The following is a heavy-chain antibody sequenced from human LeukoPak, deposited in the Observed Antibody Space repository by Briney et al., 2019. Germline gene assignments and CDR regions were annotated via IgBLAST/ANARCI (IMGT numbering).Heavy chain of an antibody. V-gene: IGHV4-34*01. J-gene: IGHJ4*02. CDR3: AREYSGYGSPDY. CDR1: GGSFSNYY. D-gene: IGHD5-12*01. Sequence: SETLSLTCAVYGGSFSNYYWSWIRQPPGKGLEWIGEINHSGSTNCNPSLKSRVTISVDTSKNQFSLKLSSVTAADTAVYYCAREYSGYGSPDYWGQGTLVTVSS. CDR2: INHSGST.